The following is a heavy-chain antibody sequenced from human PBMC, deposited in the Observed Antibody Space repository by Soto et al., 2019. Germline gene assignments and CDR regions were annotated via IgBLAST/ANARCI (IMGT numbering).Heavy chain of an antibody. Sequence: SVKVSCKASGGTFSSYAISWVRQAPGQGLEWMGGIIPIFGTANYAQKFQGRVTITADESTSTAYMELSSLRSEDTAVYYCARSSSGWYQFDYWGQGTLVTVSS. CDR1: GGTFSSYA. CDR2: IIPIFGTA. J-gene: IGHJ4*02. D-gene: IGHD6-19*01. CDR3: ARSSSGWYQFDY. V-gene: IGHV1-69*13.